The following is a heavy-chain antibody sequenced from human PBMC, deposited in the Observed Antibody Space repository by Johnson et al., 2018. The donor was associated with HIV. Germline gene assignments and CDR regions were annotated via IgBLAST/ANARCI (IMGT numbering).Heavy chain of an antibody. CDR3: AREMGWEDAFDI. CDR1: GFTFSSYG. CDR2: IWYDGGNK. Sequence: QVQLVESGGGVVQPGRSLGLSCAASGFTFSSYGMHWVRQAPGKGLDWVAVIWYDGGNKYYADSVKGRFTISRDNAKNSLSLQMTSLRAEDTAVYYCAREMGWEDAFDIWGQGTMVTVSS. D-gene: IGHD6-19*01. V-gene: IGHV3-33*01. J-gene: IGHJ3*02.